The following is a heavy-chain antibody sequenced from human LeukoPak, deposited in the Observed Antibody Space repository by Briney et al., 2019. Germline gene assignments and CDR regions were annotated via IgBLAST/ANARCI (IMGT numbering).Heavy chain of an antibody. CDR3: ARGLGPYGSGSEDLDY. CDR1: GFTFSSYA. CDR2: ISYDGSNK. J-gene: IGHJ4*02. V-gene: IGHV3-30*04. D-gene: IGHD3-10*01. Sequence: GGSLRLSCAASGFTFSSYAIHWVRQAPGKGLEWVAVISYDGSNKYYADSVKGRFTISRDNSKNTLYLQMNSLRAEDTAVYYCARGLGPYGSGSEDLDYWGQGTLVTVSS.